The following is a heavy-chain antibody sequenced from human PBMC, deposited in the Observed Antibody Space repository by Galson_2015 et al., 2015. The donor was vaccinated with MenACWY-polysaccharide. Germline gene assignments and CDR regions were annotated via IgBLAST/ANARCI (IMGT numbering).Heavy chain of an antibody. J-gene: IGHJ4*02. D-gene: IGHD6-19*01. CDR3: ARKCSGWNVFDY. Sequence: SLRLSCAASGFTFGNYGMSWVRQAPGKGLEWVSYISGSSSTIYYADSVKGRFTISRDNAKNSLSLQVNSLRDDDTAVYHCARKCSGWNVFDYWGQGTLVTVSS. V-gene: IGHV3-48*02. CDR2: ISGSSSTI. CDR1: GFTFGNYG.